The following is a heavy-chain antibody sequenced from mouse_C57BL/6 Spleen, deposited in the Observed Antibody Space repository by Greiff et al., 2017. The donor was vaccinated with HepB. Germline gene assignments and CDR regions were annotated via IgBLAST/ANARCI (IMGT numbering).Heavy chain of an antibody. CDR1: GFTFSDYG. CDR3: ARPDYYAMDY. CDR2: ISSGSSTN. V-gene: IGHV5-17*01. Sequence: EVKLMESGGGLVKPGGSLKLSCAASGFTFSDYGMHWVRQAPEKGLEWVAYISSGSSTNYYADTVKGRFTISRDNAKNTLFLQMTSLRSEDTAMYYCARPDYYAMDYWGQGTSGTVSS. J-gene: IGHJ4*01.